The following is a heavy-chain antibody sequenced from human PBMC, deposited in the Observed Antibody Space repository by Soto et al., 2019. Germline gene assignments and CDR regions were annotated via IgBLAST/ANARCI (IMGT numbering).Heavy chain of an antibody. D-gene: IGHD3-10*01. CDR3: ARDLLWFGELLFENYYYYGMDV. CDR2: VNSDGSST. J-gene: IGHJ6*02. Sequence: EVQLVESWGGLVQPGGSLRLSCAASGFTFSSYWMHWVRQAPGKGLVWVSRVNSDGSSTSYADSVKGRFTISRDNAKNTLYLQMNSLRAEDTAVYYCARDLLWFGELLFENYYYYGMDVWGQGTTVTVSS. V-gene: IGHV3-74*01. CDR1: GFTFSSYW.